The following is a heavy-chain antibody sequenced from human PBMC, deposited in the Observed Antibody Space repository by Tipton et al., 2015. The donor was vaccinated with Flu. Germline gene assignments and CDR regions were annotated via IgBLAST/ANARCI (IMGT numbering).Heavy chain of an antibody. D-gene: IGHD2-2*01. J-gene: IGHJ6*02. CDR1: GLTVSNNY. CDR3: SKERGYCSSTSCYRLYGMDV. V-gene: IGHV3-66*02. CDR2: LYSDGRT. Sequence: SLRLSCAASGLTVSNNYMSWVRQASGKGLEWVSVLYSDGRTYYADSVKGRFTTSRDNSKNTLYLQVNSLRVEDKAVYYCSKERGYCSSTSCYRLYGMDVWAQGTTFTFSS.